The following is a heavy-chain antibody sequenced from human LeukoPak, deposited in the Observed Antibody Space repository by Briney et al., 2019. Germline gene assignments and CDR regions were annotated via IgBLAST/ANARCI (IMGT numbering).Heavy chain of an antibody. J-gene: IGHJ4*02. Sequence: GSSVKVSCTASGGTFSSYAISWVRQAPGQGLEWMGGIIPIFGTANYAQKFQGRVTITADESTSTAYMELSSLRSEDTAVYYCARDRDGAVAGFDYWGQGTLVTVSS. D-gene: IGHD6-19*01. CDR1: GGTFSSYA. CDR2: IIPIFGTA. CDR3: ARDRDGAVAGFDY. V-gene: IGHV1-69*01.